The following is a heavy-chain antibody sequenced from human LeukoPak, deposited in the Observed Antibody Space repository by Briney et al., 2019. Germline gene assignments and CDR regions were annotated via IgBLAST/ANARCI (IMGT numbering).Heavy chain of an antibody. CDR3: ARGRQLWPPASPLAPFDY. CDR1: GGSFSGYY. V-gene: IGHV4-34*01. J-gene: IGHJ4*02. Sequence: SETLSLTCAVYGGSFSGYYWSWIRQPPGKGLEWIGEINHSGSTNYNPSLKSRVTISVGTSKNQFSLKLSSVTAADTAVYYCARGRQLWPPASPLAPFDYWGQGTLVTVSS. CDR2: INHSGST. D-gene: IGHD5-18*01.